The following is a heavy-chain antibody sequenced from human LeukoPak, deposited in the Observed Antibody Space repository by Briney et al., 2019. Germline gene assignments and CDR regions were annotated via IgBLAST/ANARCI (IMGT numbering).Heavy chain of an antibody. CDR3: AKEKLAAGSLIDY. D-gene: IGHD6-13*01. Sequence: GGTLRLSCAASGFTFSSYGMSWVRQAPGKGLEWVSAISGSGGSTYYADSVKGRFTISRDNSKNTLYLQMNSLRAEDTAVYYCAKEKLAAGSLIDYWGQGTLVTVSS. CDR2: ISGSGGST. V-gene: IGHV3-23*01. CDR1: GFTFSSYG. J-gene: IGHJ4*02.